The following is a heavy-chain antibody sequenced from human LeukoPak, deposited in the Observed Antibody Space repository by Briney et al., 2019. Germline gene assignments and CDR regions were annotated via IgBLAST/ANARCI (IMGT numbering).Heavy chain of an antibody. D-gene: IGHD4-11*01. CDR3: ARVGGRGLGYSNSYFGY. CDR1: GFTVSSNY. J-gene: IGHJ4*02. Sequence: PGGSLRLSCAASGFTVSSNYMSWVRQAPGKGLEWVSVIYSGGSTYYADSVKGRFTISRDNSKNTLYLQMNSLRAEDTAVYYCARVGGRGLGYSNSYFGYWGQGTLVTVSS. V-gene: IGHV3-53*01. CDR2: IYSGGST.